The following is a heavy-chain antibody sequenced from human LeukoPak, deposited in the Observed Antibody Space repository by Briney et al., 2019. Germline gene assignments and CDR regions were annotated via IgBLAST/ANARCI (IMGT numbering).Heavy chain of an antibody. V-gene: IGHV5-51*01. D-gene: IGHD5-24*01. Sequence: GESLKISCKASGYTFTDYWIGWVRQMPGKGLEWMGIIYPGESDIRYSPSFQGQVTISADKSISTAYLQWSSLKASDTAMYYCARTPNRGGYNSTPFDYWGQGTLVTVSS. J-gene: IGHJ4*02. CDR2: IYPGESDI. CDR1: GYTFTDYW. CDR3: ARTPNRGGYNSTPFDY.